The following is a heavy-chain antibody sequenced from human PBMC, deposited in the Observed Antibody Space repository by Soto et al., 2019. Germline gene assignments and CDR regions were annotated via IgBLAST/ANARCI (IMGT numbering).Heavy chain of an antibody. Sequence: QVQLVQSGAEVRKPGSSVKVSCKASGGTFSRHAISWVRQAPGQGLEWMGGIIPIFGTANHAQKFQGRVTIIADESTSTVYMELSSLRSEDTAMYYCARDGEGSTWELLYYFDYWGQGTLVTVSS. CDR3: ARDGEGSTWELLYYFDY. V-gene: IGHV1-69*01. CDR1: GGTFSRHA. J-gene: IGHJ4*02. D-gene: IGHD1-26*01. CDR2: IIPIFGTA.